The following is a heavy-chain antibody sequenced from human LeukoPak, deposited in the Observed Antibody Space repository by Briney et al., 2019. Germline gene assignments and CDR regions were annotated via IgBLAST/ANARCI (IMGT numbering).Heavy chain of an antibody. CDR1: GYTFTSYG. D-gene: IGHD1-26*01. V-gene: IGHV1-69*13. CDR3: ARGLQESGSPKLRQNYYYMDV. CDR2: IIPIFGTA. J-gene: IGHJ6*03. Sequence: ASVKVSCKASGYTFTSYGISWVRQAPGQGLEWMGGIIPIFGTANYAQKFQGRVTITADESTSTAYMELSSLRSEDTAVYYCARGLQESGSPKLRQNYYYMDVWGKGTTVTISS.